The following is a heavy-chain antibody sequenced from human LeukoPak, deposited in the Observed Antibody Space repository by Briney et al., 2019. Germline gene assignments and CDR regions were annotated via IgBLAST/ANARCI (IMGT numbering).Heavy chain of an antibody. CDR2: INSDGSST. CDR3: ARVGYGDYAAFDI. J-gene: IGHJ3*02. D-gene: IGHD4-17*01. CDR1: GFTFSSYW. V-gene: IGHV3-74*01. Sequence: PGGSLRLSCAASGFTFSSYWMHWVRQAPGKGLVWVSRINSDGSSTSYADSVKGRFTISRDNAKNTLYLQMNSLGAEDTAVYYCARVGYGDYAAFDIWGQGTMVTVSS.